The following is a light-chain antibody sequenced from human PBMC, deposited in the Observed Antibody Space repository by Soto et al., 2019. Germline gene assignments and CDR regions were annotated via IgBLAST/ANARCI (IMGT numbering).Light chain of an antibody. J-gene: IGKJ5*01. CDR3: MKSTQLPPT. V-gene: IGKV2D-29*02. CDR1: QSLLHITGETF. Sequence: DVVITQTPLSLSVAPGQPASISCKSSQSLLHITGETFLFWYLQKTGQSPQIXIYEVSTRVSGVPDRLSGSGSGTDFKLEISRVETDDVGIYYCMKSTQLPPTCGQGTRLEIK. CDR2: EVS.